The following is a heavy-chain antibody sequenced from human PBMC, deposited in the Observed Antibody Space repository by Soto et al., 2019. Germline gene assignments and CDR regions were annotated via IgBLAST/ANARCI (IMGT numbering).Heavy chain of an antibody. D-gene: IGHD3-10*01. CDR2: ISSSSSYT. J-gene: IGHJ4*02. V-gene: IGHV3-11*06. Sequence: GGPLRLSCAASGFTFSDYYMSWIRQAPGKGLEWVSYISSSSSYTNYADSVKGRFTISRDNAKNSLYLQMNSLRAEDTAVYYCASLTSGYGYYWGQGTLVTVSS. CDR3: ASLTSGYGYY. CDR1: GFTFSDYY.